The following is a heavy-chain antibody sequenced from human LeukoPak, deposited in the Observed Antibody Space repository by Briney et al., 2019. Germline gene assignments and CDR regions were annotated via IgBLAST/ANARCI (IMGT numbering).Heavy chain of an antibody. D-gene: IGHD2-15*01. CDR2: IIPIFGTA. J-gene: IGHJ4*02. CDR3: ARTGLTWWHLPDS. Sequence: SVKVSCKASGGTFSSYAISWVRQAPGQGLEWMGGIIPIFGTANYAQKFQGRVTITTDESTSTVYMELRSLRSDDTAIYYCARTGLTWWHLPDSWGQGTLVTVSS. V-gene: IGHV1-69*05. CDR1: GGTFSSYA.